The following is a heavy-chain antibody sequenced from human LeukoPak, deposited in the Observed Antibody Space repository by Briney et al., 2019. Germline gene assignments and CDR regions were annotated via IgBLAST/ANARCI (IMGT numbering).Heavy chain of an antibody. V-gene: IGHV3-7*01. Sequence: GGSLSLSCAASGFPFTSYWMVWVRQAPGNGLEWVANINDDGSEKNCLESLKGRFTISRDNANNSVSLHMTALRAEDTAIYYCGRIFNIWGTFRNTWGQGTQVTVSS. CDR3: GRIFNIWGTFRNT. D-gene: IGHD3-16*02. CDR2: INDDGSEK. CDR1: GFPFTSYW. J-gene: IGHJ4*02.